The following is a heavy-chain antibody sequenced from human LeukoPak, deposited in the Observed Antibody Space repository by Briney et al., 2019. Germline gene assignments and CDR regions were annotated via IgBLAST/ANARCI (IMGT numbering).Heavy chain of an antibody. CDR2: ISRDSDIR. V-gene: IGHV3-48*01. J-gene: IGHJ5*02. CDR3: CGVVPANIDDL. CDR1: GFIFSRDS. D-gene: IGHD2-21*02. Sequence: GGSLRLSCAASGFIFSRDSMNWVRQAPGRGLEWISYISRDSDIRYYADSVRGRFHISRDNARNSLYLQMNSLRADDTANPRCCGVVPANIDDLWGQGTPVTVSS.